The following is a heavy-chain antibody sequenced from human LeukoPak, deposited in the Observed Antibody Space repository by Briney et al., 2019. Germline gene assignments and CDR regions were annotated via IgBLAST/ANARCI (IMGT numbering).Heavy chain of an antibody. CDR1: GGSISNYY. J-gene: IGHJ4*02. CDR2: IYYSGII. D-gene: IGHD4-17*01. Sequence: PSETLSLTCTVSGGSISNYYWSWIRQPPGKGLEWIGYIYYSGIINYNPSLKSRVTISVDTSKNQFSLKLRSVTAADTAVYYCASQNDYGDYYSNWGQGTLVTVSS. CDR3: ASQNDYGDYYSN. V-gene: IGHV4-59*01.